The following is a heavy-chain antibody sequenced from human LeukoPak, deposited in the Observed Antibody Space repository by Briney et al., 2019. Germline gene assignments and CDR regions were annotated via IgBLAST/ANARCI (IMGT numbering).Heavy chain of an antibody. J-gene: IGHJ5*02. CDR3: AKDRWSSTSMRWLDP. CDR2: ISGSGGST. Sequence: GGSLRLSCAASGFTFSSYAMSWVRQAPGKGLEWVSAISGSGGSTYYADSVKGRFTISRDNSKNTLYLQMNSLRAEDTAVYYCAKDRWSSTSMRWLDPWGQGTLVTVSS. D-gene: IGHD2-2*01. V-gene: IGHV3-23*01. CDR1: GFTFSSYA.